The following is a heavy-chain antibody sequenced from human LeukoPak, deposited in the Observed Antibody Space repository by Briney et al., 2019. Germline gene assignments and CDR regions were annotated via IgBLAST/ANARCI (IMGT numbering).Heavy chain of an antibody. D-gene: IGHD2-15*01. V-gene: IGHV4-61*01. CDR3: AKEIMRGWYVDF. Sequence: PSETLSLTCTVSGGSISSSNYYWGWIRQPPGKGLEWIGYIYYSGSTNYNPSLKSRVTMSVDTSKNQFSLKLSSVTAADTAVYYCAKEIMRGWYVDFWGQGTLVTVSS. CDR1: GGSISSSNYY. CDR2: IYYSGST. J-gene: IGHJ4*02.